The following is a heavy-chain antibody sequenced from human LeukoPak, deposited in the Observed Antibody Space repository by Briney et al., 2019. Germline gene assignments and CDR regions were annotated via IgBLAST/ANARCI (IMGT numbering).Heavy chain of an antibody. CDR3: ARIRRYDYDGFRPGWVYWYFDV. V-gene: IGHV4-59*01. CDR2: IYYNGST. CDR1: GGSISGYY. Sequence: SETLSLTCSVSGGSISGYYWSWIRQPPGKGLEWIGFIYYNGSTNYNPSLKSRITISADTSKNQFSLKLNSVTAADTAIFYCARIRRYDYDGFRPGWVYWYFDVWGRGTLVTVSS. D-gene: IGHD4-23*01. J-gene: IGHJ2*01.